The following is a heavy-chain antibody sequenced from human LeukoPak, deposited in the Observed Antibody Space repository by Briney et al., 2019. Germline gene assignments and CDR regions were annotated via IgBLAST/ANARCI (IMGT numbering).Heavy chain of an antibody. CDR1: GGTFISYA. D-gene: IGHD3-22*01. V-gene: IGHV1-69*10. CDR2: IIPIFGIA. Sequence: SVKVSCKASGGTFISYAISWVRQAPGQGLEWMGGIIPIFGIANYAQKFQGRVTITADKSTSTAYVELSSLRSEDTAVYYCARYIFVGYYDSKGAFDIWGQGTTVTVSS. J-gene: IGHJ3*02. CDR3: ARYIFVGYYDSKGAFDI.